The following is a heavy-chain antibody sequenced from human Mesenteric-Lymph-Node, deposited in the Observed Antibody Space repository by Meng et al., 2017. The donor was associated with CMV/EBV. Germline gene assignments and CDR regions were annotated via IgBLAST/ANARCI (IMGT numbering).Heavy chain of an antibody. CDR2: ISSSGNTI. Sequence: SGFTVSDYYMRWIRQAPGKGLEWVSYISSSGNTIYYADSVKGRFTISRDNAKNSLYLQMNSLRAEDTAVYYCARDEGSGSYHRFDHWGQGTLVTVSS. CDR1: GFTVSDYY. V-gene: IGHV3-11*01. J-gene: IGHJ5*02. CDR3: ARDEGSGSYHRFDH. D-gene: IGHD3-10*01.